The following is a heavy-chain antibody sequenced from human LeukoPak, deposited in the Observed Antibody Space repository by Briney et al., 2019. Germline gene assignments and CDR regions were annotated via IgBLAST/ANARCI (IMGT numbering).Heavy chain of an antibody. CDR2: ISSSSNST. V-gene: IGHV3-21*01. J-gene: IGHJ4*02. D-gene: IGHD2-2*01. CDR1: GFTFSIYS. Sequence: PGGSLRLSCTASGFTFSIYSMSWVRQAPGKGLEWVSSISSSSNSTYYADSVKGQFTISRDNAKNSLYLQMNSLRAGDTAVYYCARGPGCTSISCYTTGLFDYWGQGILVTVSS. CDR3: ARGPGCTSISCYTTGLFDY.